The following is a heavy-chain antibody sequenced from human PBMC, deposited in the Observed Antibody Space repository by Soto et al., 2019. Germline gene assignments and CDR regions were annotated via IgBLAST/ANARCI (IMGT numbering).Heavy chain of an antibody. D-gene: IGHD1-26*01. Sequence: QLQLQESGPGLVKPSETLSLTCTVSGGSISSSSYYWGWIRQPPGKGLEWIGSIYYSGSTYYNPSLKSRVTISVDTSKNQFSLKLSSVTAADTAVYYCARLVGATHYYYYGMDVWGQGTTVTVSS. CDR3: ARLVGATHYYYYGMDV. CDR1: GGSISSSSYY. CDR2: IYYSGST. V-gene: IGHV4-39*01. J-gene: IGHJ6*02.